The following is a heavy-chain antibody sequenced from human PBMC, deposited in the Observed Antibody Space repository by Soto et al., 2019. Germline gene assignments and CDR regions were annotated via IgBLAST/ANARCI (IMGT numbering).Heavy chain of an antibody. J-gene: IGHJ4*02. CDR3: ASPILWFGELPNLDY. V-gene: IGHV3-30-3*01. D-gene: IGHD3-10*01. Sequence: QVQLVESGGGVVQPGRSLRLSCAASGFTFSSYAMHWVRQAPGKGLEWVAVISYDGSNKYYADSVKGRFTISRDNSKNTLYLQMNSLRAEDTAVYYCASPILWFGELPNLDYWGQGTLVTVSS. CDR2: ISYDGSNK. CDR1: GFTFSSYA.